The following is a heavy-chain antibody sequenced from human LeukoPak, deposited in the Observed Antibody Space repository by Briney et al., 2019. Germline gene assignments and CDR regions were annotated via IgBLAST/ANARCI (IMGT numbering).Heavy chain of an antibody. CDR3: ARDNGGWFDS. CDR1: EFIFSDYW. J-gene: IGHJ5*01. CDR2: IKQGGREE. D-gene: IGHD3-10*01. V-gene: IGHV3-7*03. Sequence: AGGSLRLSCVASEFIFSDYWMSWVRQAPGKGLEWVANIKQGGREEKYVGSVKGRFAISRDDAKSTLYLQMDSLRGDDTAVYYCARDNGGWFDSWGRGTLVTVSS.